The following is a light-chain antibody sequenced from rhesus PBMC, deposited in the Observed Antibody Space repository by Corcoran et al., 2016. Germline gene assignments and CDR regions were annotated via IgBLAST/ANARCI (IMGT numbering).Light chain of an antibody. Sequence: DIQMTQSPSSRSASVGDTVTITCRARQSISSRLAWYQQKPGKAPKLLIYKASRLQSGVPSRISGSGTGTYVTLTISRLQPEGSATYCCLQNSSSPLPFGGGTKVEL. V-gene: IGKV1-22*01. J-gene: IGKJ4*01. CDR2: KAS. CDR1: QSISSR. CDR3: LQNSSSPLP.